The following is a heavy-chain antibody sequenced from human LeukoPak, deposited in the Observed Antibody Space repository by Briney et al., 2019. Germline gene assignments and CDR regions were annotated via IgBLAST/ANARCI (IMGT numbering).Heavy chain of an antibody. J-gene: IGHJ2*01. V-gene: IGHV4-4*02. CDR1: GGSISSSNW. Sequence: SGTLSLTCAVSGGSISSSNWWSWVRQPPGKGLEWIGEIYHSGSTNYNPSLKSRVTISVYTSKNQFSLKLSSVTAADTAVYYCARGYYYDSSGQYWYFDLWGRGTLVTVSS. CDR3: ARGYYYDSSGQYWYFDL. CDR2: IYHSGST. D-gene: IGHD3-22*01.